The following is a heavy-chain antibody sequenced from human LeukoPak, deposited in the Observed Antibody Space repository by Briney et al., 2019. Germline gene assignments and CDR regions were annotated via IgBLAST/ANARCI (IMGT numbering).Heavy chain of an antibody. CDR2: IYYSGST. CDR3: ARGTYGDYVY. Sequence: PSETLSLTCTVSGGSISSYYWSWIRQPPGKGLEWIGYIYYSGSTNYNPSLKSRVTISVDTSKNQFTLKLSSVTAADTAVYYCARGTYGDYVYWGQGTLVTVSS. CDR1: GGSISSYY. V-gene: IGHV4-59*01. J-gene: IGHJ4*02. D-gene: IGHD4-17*01.